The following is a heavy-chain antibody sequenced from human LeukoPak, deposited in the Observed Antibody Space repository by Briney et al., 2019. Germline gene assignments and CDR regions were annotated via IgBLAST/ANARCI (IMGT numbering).Heavy chain of an antibody. J-gene: IGHJ4*02. CDR1: GGSFSGYY. Sequence: SETLSLTCAVYGGSFSGYYWSWIRQPPGKGLEWIGEINHSGSTNYNPSLKSRVTISVDTSKNQFSLKLSSVTAADTAVYYCARDRHWNYVGNYFDYWGQGTLVTVSS. D-gene: IGHD1-7*01. V-gene: IGHV4-34*01. CDR3: ARDRHWNYVGNYFDY. CDR2: INHSGST.